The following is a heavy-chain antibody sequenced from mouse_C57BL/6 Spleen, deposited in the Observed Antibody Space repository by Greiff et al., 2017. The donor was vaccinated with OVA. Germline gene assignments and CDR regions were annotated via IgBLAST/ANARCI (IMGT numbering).Heavy chain of an antibody. CDR3: ARDGSGGYFDV. Sequence: VQLQQPGAELVKPGASVKLSCKASGYTFTSYWMHWVKQRPGQGLEWIGMIHPNSGSTNYNEKFKSKATLTVDKSSSTAYMQLSSLTSEDSAVYYCARDGSGGYFDVWGTGTTVTVSS. J-gene: IGHJ1*03. V-gene: IGHV1-64*01. D-gene: IGHD1-1*01. CDR1: GYTFTSYW. CDR2: IHPNSGST.